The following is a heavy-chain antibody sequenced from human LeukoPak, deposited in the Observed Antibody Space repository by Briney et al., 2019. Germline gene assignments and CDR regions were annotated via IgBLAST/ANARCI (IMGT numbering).Heavy chain of an antibody. CDR2: IYYTGSI. Sequence: PSETLSLTCTVSGGSFSTYYWTWIRQPPGKGLEWLGYIYYTGSISYNPSLGSRVTISIDTSKNTFSLKLTSVTVADTAVYFCARWNLALAYDIWGQGTMVTVSS. J-gene: IGHJ3*02. CDR3: ARWNLALAYDI. CDR1: GGSFSTYY. V-gene: IGHV4-59*08. D-gene: IGHD1-1*01.